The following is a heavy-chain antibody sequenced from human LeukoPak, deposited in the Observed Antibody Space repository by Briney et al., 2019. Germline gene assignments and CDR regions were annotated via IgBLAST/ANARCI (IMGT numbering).Heavy chain of an antibody. Sequence: GPVKVSCKASGYSFTNYAIHWVRQAPGQRLEWMGWINPGSGNTKYSQKFQGRVTITRDTSASTVYMDVSSLRSEDTAVYYCARAPGGDYWGQGTLVTVSS. CDR2: INPGSGNT. CDR1: GYSFTNYA. V-gene: IGHV1-3*01. D-gene: IGHD3-16*01. J-gene: IGHJ4*02. CDR3: ARAPGGDY.